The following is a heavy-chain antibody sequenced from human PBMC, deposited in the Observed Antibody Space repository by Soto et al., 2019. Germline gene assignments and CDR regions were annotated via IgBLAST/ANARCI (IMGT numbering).Heavy chain of an antibody. J-gene: IGHJ4*01. Sequence: HPGGSLRLSCAASGLNFDDYAMHWVRQVPGKGLEWVSGITWNGDNVAYADSVKGRFTISRDNSKNTVYLQMNSLRGEDTAVYYCVHHGGDPYYHDFWGQGILVTVSS. CDR1: GLNFDDYA. V-gene: IGHV3-9*01. CDR2: ITWNGDNV. CDR3: VHHGGDPYYHDF. D-gene: IGHD4-17*01.